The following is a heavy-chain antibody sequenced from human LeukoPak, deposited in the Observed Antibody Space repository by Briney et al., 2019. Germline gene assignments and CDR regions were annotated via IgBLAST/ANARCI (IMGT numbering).Heavy chain of an antibody. CDR2: IYYSGST. CDR3: ARESWSSGYSFDY. Sequence: SQTLSLTCTVSGGSISSGDYYWSWIRQPPGKGLEWIGYIYYSGSTYYNPSLESRVTISVDTSKNQFSLKLSSVTAADTAVYYCARESWSSGYSFDYWGQGTLVTVSS. J-gene: IGHJ4*02. V-gene: IGHV4-30-4*01. D-gene: IGHD3-22*01. CDR1: GGSISSGDYY.